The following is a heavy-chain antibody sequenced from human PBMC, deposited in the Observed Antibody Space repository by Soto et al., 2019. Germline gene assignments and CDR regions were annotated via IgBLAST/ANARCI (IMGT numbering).Heavy chain of an antibody. CDR1: GVSLGSSECF. CDR2: VYSGGKH. Sequence: SATPPLTCPVSGVSLGSSECFLGWIRQPPGKGLEWIGTVYSGGKHYYNPSLKSRVIISADTSKKQFSLNLSSVTAADTAVYYCARRRRTYYFDYWGQGTLVTVSS. V-gene: IGHV4-39*01. J-gene: IGHJ4*02. CDR3: ARRRRTYYFDY.